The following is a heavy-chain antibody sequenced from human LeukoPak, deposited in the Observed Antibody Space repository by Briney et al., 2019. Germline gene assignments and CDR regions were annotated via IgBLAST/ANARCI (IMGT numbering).Heavy chain of an antibody. CDR2: IYYSGST. V-gene: IGHV4-39*07. CDR1: GGSISSSSYY. D-gene: IGHD3-3*01. J-gene: IGHJ4*02. CDR3: AGTYYDFWSGYYSTGDDEIRFDY. Sequence: KPSETLSLTCTVSGGSISSSSYYWGWIRQPPGKGLEWIGSIYYSGSTCYNPSLKSRVTISVDTSKNQFSLKLSSVTAADTAVYYCAGTYYDFWSGYYSTGDDEIRFDYWGQGTLVTVSS.